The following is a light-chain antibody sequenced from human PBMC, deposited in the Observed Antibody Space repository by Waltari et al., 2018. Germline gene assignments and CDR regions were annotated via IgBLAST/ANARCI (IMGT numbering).Light chain of an antibody. J-gene: IGKJ1*01. CDR2: WAS. V-gene: IGKV4-1*01. CDR3: QQYYNTPQT. Sequence: IVMAQSPASLAVSLCETATTNLTSSQTVLYGSDKKNYLAWYQQEPGQPPELLVYWASTRESGVPDRFIGSESGTDFSLAISSLQAEDVAIDYCQQYYNTPQTFGQGTRVEIK. CDR1: QTVLYGSDKKNY.